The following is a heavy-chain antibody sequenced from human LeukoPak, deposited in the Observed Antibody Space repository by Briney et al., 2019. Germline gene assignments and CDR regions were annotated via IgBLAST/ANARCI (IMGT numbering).Heavy chain of an antibody. D-gene: IGHD3-3*01. V-gene: IGHV4-59*01. J-gene: IGHJ5*02. CDR3: AREEWLSSISGSFDP. CDR1: GGSISSYY. Sequence: SETLSLTCTVSGGSISSYYWSWIRQPPGKGLEWIGYNSGSTNYRPSLKSRVTISVDTSKNQFSLKLSSVTAADTTVYYCAREEWLSSISGSFDPWGQGTLVTVS. CDR2: NSGST.